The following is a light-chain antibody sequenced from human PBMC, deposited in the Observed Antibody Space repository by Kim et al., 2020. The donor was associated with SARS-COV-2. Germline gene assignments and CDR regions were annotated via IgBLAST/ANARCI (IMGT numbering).Light chain of an antibody. V-gene: IGLV3-19*01. CDR3: QSRDSGGNVV. CDR2: GRN. Sequence: ALGQTVSITCQGDSLRTYYATCYQQKPRQAPVLVIYGRNNRPSGIPDRFSGSASGNTASLTISGAQAEDEADFYCQSRDSGGNVVFGGGTKLTVL. CDR1: SLRTYY. J-gene: IGLJ2*01.